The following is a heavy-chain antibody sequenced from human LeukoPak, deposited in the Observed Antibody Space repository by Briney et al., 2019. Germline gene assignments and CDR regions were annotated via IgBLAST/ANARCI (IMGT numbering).Heavy chain of an antibody. V-gene: IGHV3-33*01. CDR1: GFTFSSYG. D-gene: IGHD1-26*01. CDR3: ARELIPLVRYSFDY. CDR2: IWYDGGNK. Sequence: GSLRLACAAPGFTFSSYGMHWVRQAPGKGLERVAVIWYDGGNKYYADSVKGRFTISRDNSKNTLYLQMNSLRAEDTAVYYCARELIPLVRYSFDYWGQGTLVTVSS. J-gene: IGHJ4*02.